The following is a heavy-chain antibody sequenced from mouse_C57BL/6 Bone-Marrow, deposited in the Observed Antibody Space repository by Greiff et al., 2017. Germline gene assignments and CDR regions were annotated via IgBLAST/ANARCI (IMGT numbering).Heavy chain of an antibody. J-gene: IGHJ4*01. CDR2: IYPGSGST. D-gene: IGHD4-1*01. CDR1: GYTFTSYW. Sequence: QVHVKQPGAELVKPGASVKMSCKASGYTFTSYWITWVKQRPGQGLEWIGDIYPGSGSTNYNEKFKSKATLTVDTSSSTAYMQLSSLTSEDSAVYYCAANWDHYYAMDYWGQGTSVTVSS. V-gene: IGHV1-55*01. CDR3: AANWDHYYAMDY.